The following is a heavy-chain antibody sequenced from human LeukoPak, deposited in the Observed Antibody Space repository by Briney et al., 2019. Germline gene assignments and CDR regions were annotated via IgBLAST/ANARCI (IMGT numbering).Heavy chain of an antibody. J-gene: IGHJ4*02. D-gene: IGHD3-10*01. Sequence: SETLSLTCTVSGGSISSSSYYWGWIRQPPGKGLEWIGSIYYSGSTYYNPSLKSRVTISVDTSKNQFSLKLSSVTAADTAVYYCARLAGSGSYYIRDYWGQGTLVTVSS. CDR1: GGSISSSSYY. CDR2: IYYSGST. CDR3: ARLAGSGSYYIRDY. V-gene: IGHV4-39*07.